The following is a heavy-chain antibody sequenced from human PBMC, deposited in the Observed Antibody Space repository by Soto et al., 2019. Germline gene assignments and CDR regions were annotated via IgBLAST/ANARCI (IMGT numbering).Heavy chain of an antibody. D-gene: IGHD3-10*01. CDR1: GFTLSSYA. V-gene: IGHV3-23*01. CDR2: ISGSGGST. CDR3: AKPGATVGWYYFDY. Sequence: PGGSLRLSCAPSGFTLSSYAMRWARQAPGKGLEWVSAISGSGGSTYYADSVKGRFTISRDNSKNTLYLQMNSLRAEDTAVYYCAKPGATVGWYYFDYWGQGTLVTVSS. J-gene: IGHJ4*02.